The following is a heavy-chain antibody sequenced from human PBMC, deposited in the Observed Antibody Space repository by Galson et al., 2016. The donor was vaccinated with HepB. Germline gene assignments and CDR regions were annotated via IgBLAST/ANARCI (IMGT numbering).Heavy chain of an antibody. V-gene: IGHV6-1*01. CDR3: ASGTGAYVQ. CDR1: GDSVSRNTAA. CDR2: TYYRSKWSS. J-gene: IGHJ4*02. Sequence: CAISGDSVSRNTAAWNWIRQSPSRGLEWLGRTYYRSKWSSDYAVSMKSRITTNADTSMNQFSLQLNSVTPEDTAVYYCASGTGAYVQWGQGTLVTVSS. D-gene: IGHD5-12*01.